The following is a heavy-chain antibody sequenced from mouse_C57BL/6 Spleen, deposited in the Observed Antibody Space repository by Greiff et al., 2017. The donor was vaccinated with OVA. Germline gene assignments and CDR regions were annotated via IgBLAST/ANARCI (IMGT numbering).Heavy chain of an antibody. CDR2: INYDGSST. Sequence: EVQVVESEGGLVQPGSSMKLSCTASGFTFSDYYMAWVRQVPEKGLEWVANINYDGSSTYYLDSLKSRFIISRDNAKNILYLQMSSLKSEDTATYYCAREGDDGYSPFAYWGQGTLVTVSA. CDR3: AREGDDGYSPFAY. J-gene: IGHJ3*01. CDR1: GFTFSDYY. V-gene: IGHV5-16*01. D-gene: IGHD2-3*01.